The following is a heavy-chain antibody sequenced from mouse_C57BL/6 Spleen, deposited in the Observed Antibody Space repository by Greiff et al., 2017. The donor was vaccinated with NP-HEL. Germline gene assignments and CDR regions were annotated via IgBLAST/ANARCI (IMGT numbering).Heavy chain of an antibody. CDR2: ISSGSSTI. J-gene: IGHJ4*01. D-gene: IGHD1-1*02. CDR1: GFTFSDYG. CDR3: ARELSGDAMDY. Sequence: DVKLVESGGGLVKPGGSLKLSCAASGFTFSDYGMHWVRQAPEKGLEWVAYISSGSSTIYYADTVKGRFTISRDNAKNTLFLQMTSLRSEDTAMYYCARELSGDAMDYWGQGTSVTVSS. V-gene: IGHV5-17*01.